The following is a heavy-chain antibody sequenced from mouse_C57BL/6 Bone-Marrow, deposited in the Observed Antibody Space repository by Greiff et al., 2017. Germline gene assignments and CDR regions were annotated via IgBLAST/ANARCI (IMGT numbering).Heavy chain of an antibody. V-gene: IGHV1-64*01. CDR2: IHPNSGST. CDR1: GYTFTSYW. D-gene: IGHD2-2*01. CDR3: AREEGMIGYDDGGLDY. J-gene: IGHJ2*01. Sequence: QVQLQQPGAELVKPGASVKLSCKASGYTFTSYWMHWVKQRPGQGLEWIGMIHPNSGSTNYNEKFKSKATLTVDKSSSTAYMQLSRLTSEDSAVYYCAREEGMIGYDDGGLDYWGQGTTLTVSS.